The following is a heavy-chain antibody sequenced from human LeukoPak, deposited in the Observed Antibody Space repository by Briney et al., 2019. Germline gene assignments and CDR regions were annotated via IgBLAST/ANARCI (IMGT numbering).Heavy chain of an antibody. CDR2: IYSGGST. CDR3: ARERVYSSSWYTGNWFDS. CDR1: GFTVSSNY. D-gene: IGHD6-13*01. J-gene: IGHJ5*01. Sequence: GGSLRLSCAASGFTVSSNYMSWVRQAPGKGLEWVSVIYSGGSTYYADSVKGRFTISRDNSKNTLYLQMNSLRAEDTAVYYCARERVYSSSWYTGNWFDSWGQGTLVTVSS. V-gene: IGHV3-53*01.